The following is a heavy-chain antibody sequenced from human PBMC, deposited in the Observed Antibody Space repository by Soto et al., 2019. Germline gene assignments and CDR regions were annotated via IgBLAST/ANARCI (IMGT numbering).Heavy chain of an antibody. Sequence: GGSLRLSCAASGFTFSSYGMHWVRQAPGKGLEWVAVISYDGSNKYYADSVKGRFTISRDNSKNTLYLQMNSLRAEDTAVYYCAKDRLRGAHKTWIPYYYYGMDLWGQGTTVTVSS. CDR3: AKDRLRGAHKTWIPYYYYGMDL. J-gene: IGHJ6*02. CDR2: ISYDGSNK. V-gene: IGHV3-30*18. CDR1: GFTFSSYG. D-gene: IGHD2-21*02.